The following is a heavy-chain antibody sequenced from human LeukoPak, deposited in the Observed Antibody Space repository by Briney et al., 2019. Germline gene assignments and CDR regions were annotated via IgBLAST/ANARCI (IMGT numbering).Heavy chain of an antibody. D-gene: IGHD2-2*01. CDR3: ARGGFGDIVVVPPMDV. J-gene: IGHJ6*03. CDR1: GYTFTSYD. CDR2: MNPNSGNT. V-gene: IGHV1-8*01. Sequence: ASVKVSCKASGYTFTSYDINWVRQATGQGLEWMGWMNPNSGNTGYAQKFQGRVTMTRNTSISTAYMALSSLRSEDTAVYYCARGGFGDIVVVPPMDVWGKGTTVTISS.